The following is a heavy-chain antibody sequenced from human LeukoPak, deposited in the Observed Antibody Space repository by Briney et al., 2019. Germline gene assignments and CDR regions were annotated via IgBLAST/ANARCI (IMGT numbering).Heavy chain of an antibody. V-gene: IGHV3-7*01. CDR2: INGDGKTT. CDR1: GFTINNAW. CDR3: TRDDGYNRFYI. Sequence: GGSLRLSCAASGFTINNAWMSWVRQAPGKGLEWVANINGDGKTTNHVDSVKGRFTISRDNARNSLYLQMNSLRADDTAVYYCTRDDGYNRFYIWGQGTMVSISS. J-gene: IGHJ3*02. D-gene: IGHD5-24*01.